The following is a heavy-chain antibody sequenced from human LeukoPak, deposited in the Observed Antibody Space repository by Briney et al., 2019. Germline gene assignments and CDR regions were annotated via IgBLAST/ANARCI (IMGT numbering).Heavy chain of an antibody. D-gene: IGHD6-19*01. CDR2: ITGSGGNT. CDR3: AKMVHTEQWLVPFDY. V-gene: IGHV3-23*01. CDR1: GFTYSNFA. J-gene: IGHJ4*02. Sequence: PGGTLRLSCAASGFTYSNFAMNWVRQAPGKGLEWVSTITGSGGNTYYADSVKGRFTISRDNSKNTLYLQMNSLGAEDTAVYYWAKMVHTEQWLVPFDYWGQGTLVTVSS.